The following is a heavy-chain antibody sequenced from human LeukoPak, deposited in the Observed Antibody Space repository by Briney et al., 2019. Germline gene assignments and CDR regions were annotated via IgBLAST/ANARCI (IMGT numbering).Heavy chain of an antibody. J-gene: IGHJ6*03. D-gene: IGHD1-26*01. CDR2: ISRDGSNT. CDR3: AREWDLPGAYYMDV. CDR1: GFTISPYW. Sequence: GGSLRLSCAASGFTISPYWMHWVRQTPGKGLVWVSRISRDGSNTVYADSVKGRFTISRDNANKTLYLQMNSLRGDNTAVYYCAREWDLPGAYYMDVWGKGTTVTVSS. V-gene: IGHV3-74*01.